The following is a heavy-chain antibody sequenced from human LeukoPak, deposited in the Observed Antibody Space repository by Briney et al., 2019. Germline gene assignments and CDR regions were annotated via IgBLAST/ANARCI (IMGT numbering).Heavy chain of an antibody. J-gene: IGHJ5*02. Sequence: SETLSLTCTVSGGSISSGSYYWSWIRQPAGEGLKWIGRIYTSGSTNYNPSLKSRVTISVDTSKNQFSLKLSSVTAADTAVYYCARDSYPITIFGVSWFDPWGQGTLVTVSS. CDR3: ARDSYPITIFGVSWFDP. CDR2: IYTSGST. V-gene: IGHV4-61*02. D-gene: IGHD3-3*01. CDR1: GGSISSGSYY.